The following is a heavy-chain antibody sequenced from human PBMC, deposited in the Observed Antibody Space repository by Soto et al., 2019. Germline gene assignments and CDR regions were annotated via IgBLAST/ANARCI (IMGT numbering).Heavy chain of an antibody. D-gene: IGHD1-26*01. CDR2: ISYVGSTK. V-gene: IGHV3-30*18. J-gene: IGHJ6*02. CDR3: AKMYADLLPYYYYGRDV. CDR1: GFRFSDYG. Sequence: QVQLVESGGGVVQPGRSLRLSCAASGFRFSDYGIHWVRQAPGKGLEWVALISYVGSTKFYTDSVKGRFKISRDNSKKTMYLQIDRLRAEDTAVYYCAKMYADLLPYYYYGRDVWGQGTKVTVSS.